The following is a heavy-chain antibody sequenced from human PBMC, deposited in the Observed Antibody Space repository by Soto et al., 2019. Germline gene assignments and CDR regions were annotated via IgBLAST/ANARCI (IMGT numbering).Heavy chain of an antibody. CDR1: GYTFINYY. V-gene: IGHV1-46*01. CDR3: AREKWLVRRNDPFDI. Sequence: ASVKVSCKASGYTFINYYMHWVRQAPGQGLEWMGIINPNGGSTTYAQKFQGRVTLTRDTSTNAVNMELSSLRSEDTAVYYCAREKWLVRRNDPFDIWGQGTMVTVSS. J-gene: IGHJ3*02. D-gene: IGHD6-19*01. CDR2: INPNGGST.